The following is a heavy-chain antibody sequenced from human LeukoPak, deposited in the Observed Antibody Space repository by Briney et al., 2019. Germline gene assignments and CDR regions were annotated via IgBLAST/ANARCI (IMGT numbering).Heavy chain of an antibody. V-gene: IGHV4-61*02. Sequence: SETLSLTCTVSGGSISSGSYYWSWIRQPAGKGLEWIGRIYTSGSTNYNPSLKSRVTMSVDTSKNQFSLKLSSVTAADTAVYYCARAFAGAAHDYWGQGTLVTVSS. CDR2: IYTSGST. CDR3: ARAFAGAAHDY. CDR1: GGSISSGSYY. D-gene: IGHD3-16*01. J-gene: IGHJ4*02.